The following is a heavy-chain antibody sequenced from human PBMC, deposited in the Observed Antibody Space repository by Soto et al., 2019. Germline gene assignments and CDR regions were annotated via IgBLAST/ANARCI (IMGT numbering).Heavy chain of an antibody. CDR1: GFTFSRYG. CDR2: IWYDGSNK. CDR3: ARDPYYDCWSGYLSRSQYYYYGMDV. V-gene: IGHV3-33*01. Sequence: QVQLVESGGGVVQPGRSLRLSCAASGFTFSRYGMHWVRQAPGTGLEWVAVIWYDGSNKYYADSVKGRFTISRDNSKNTLYLQMNSLRAEDTAVYYCARDPYYDCWSGYLSRSQYYYYGMDVWGQGTTVTVSS. J-gene: IGHJ6*02. D-gene: IGHD3-3*01.